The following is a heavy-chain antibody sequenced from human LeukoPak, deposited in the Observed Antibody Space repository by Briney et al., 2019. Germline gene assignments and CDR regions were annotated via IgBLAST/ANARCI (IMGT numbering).Heavy chain of an antibody. D-gene: IGHD3-3*01. CDR3: SSLIWSGYYRPDYFDY. CDR1: GASFSGYY. Sequence: PSETLSLTCAVYGASFSGYYWSWIRQPPGKGREWIGEINHSGSTNYNPSLKSRVTISVDTSKNQFSLKLSSVTAADTAVYYCSSLIWSGYYRPDYFDYWGQGTLVTVSS. CDR2: INHSGST. V-gene: IGHV4-34*01. J-gene: IGHJ4*02.